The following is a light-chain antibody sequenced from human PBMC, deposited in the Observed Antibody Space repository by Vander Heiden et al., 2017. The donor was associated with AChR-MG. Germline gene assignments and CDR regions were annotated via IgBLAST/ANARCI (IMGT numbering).Light chain of an antibody. CDR2: GAS. Sequence: IVLTQSPGPLSLSPGDSATSSCSASQSVSSSYFAWYQQKPGQAPRLLIYGASSRATGIPDRCSGSGSATDFTLTISRLEPEDFAVYYCQQYGSSPPLTFGGGTKVEIK. J-gene: IGKJ4*01. CDR3: QQYGSSPPLT. V-gene: IGKV3-20*01. CDR1: QSVSSSY.